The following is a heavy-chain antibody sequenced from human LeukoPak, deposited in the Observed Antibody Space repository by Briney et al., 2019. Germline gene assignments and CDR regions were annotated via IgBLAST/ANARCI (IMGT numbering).Heavy chain of an antibody. CDR2: IYYSGST. V-gene: IGHV4-39*01. J-gene: IGHJ6*02. CDR3: ASSLGFHCSSTSCYYYYGMDV. Sequence: PSETLSLTCTVSGGSISSSSYYWGWIRQPPGKGLEWIGSIYYSGSTYCNPSLKSRVTISVDTSKNQFSPKLSSVTAADTAVYYCASSLGFHCSSTSCYYYYGMDVWGQGTTVTVSS. CDR1: GGSISSSSYY. D-gene: IGHD2-2*01.